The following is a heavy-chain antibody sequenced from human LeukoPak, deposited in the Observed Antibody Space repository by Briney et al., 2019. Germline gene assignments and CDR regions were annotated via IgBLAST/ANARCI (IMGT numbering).Heavy chain of an antibody. CDR2: ISYSGST. J-gene: IGHJ4*02. V-gene: IGHV4-59*01. D-gene: IGHD2/OR15-2a*01. CDR1: GGSITTYY. CDR3: ARAPEGNYLDY. Sequence: SETLFLTCTVSGGSITTYYWSWIRQPPGKGLEWIGYISYSGSTNYNPSLKSRLTISADTSTNRFFLNLRSVTAADTAVYYCARAPEGNYLDYWGQGTLVTVSS.